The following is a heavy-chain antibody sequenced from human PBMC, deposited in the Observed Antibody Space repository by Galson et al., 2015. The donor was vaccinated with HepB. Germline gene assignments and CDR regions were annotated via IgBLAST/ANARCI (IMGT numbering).Heavy chain of an antibody. D-gene: IGHD7-27*01. CDR1: GYTFTSYA. CDR2: INAGNGNT. V-gene: IGHV1-3*01. J-gene: IGHJ4*02. CDR3: ARGTLMWGSLDY. Sequence: SVKVSCKASGYTFTSYAMHWVRQAPGQRLEWMGWINAGNGNTKYSQKFQGRVTITRDTSASTAYMELSSLRSEDTAVYYCARGTLMWGSLDYWGQGTLVTVSS.